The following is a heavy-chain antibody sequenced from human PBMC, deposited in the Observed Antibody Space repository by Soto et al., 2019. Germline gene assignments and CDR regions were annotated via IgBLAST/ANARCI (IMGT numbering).Heavy chain of an antibody. J-gene: IGHJ6*02. CDR2: IKEDGSEK. Sequence: EVQLVESGGGLVQPGGSLRLSCAASGFTFSSYWMSWVRQAPGKGLEWVANIKEDGSEKYYVDSVKGRLTISRDNAKNSLYLQMNSLRAEDTAVYYCARDFGILRFLEWFNYYYGMDVWGQGTTVTVSS. CDR3: ARDFGILRFLEWFNYYYGMDV. D-gene: IGHD3-3*01. CDR1: GFTFSSYW. V-gene: IGHV3-7*03.